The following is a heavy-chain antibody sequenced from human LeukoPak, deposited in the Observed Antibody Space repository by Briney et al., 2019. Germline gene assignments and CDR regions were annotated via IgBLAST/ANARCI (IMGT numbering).Heavy chain of an antibody. CDR1: GYTFTSYD. D-gene: IGHD3-22*01. V-gene: IGHV1-8*03. Sequence: ASVKVSCKASGYTFTSYDINWVRQATGQGLEWMGWMNPNSGNTGYAQKFQGRVTITRNTSISTAYMELSSLRSEDTAVYYCARDRSAYDSSGYYYGRIGDAFDIWGQGTMVTVSS. J-gene: IGHJ3*02. CDR3: ARDRSAYDSSGYYYGRIGDAFDI. CDR2: MNPNSGNT.